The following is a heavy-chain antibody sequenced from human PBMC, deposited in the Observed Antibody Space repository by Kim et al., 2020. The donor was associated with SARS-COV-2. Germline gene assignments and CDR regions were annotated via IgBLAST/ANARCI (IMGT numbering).Heavy chain of an antibody. J-gene: IGHJ6*02. Sequence: KGRFTISRDNAKNTLYLQMNSLRAEDTAVYYCARDLLNTAMDYYYYGMDVWGQGTTVTVSS. CDR3: ARDLLNTAMDYYYYGMDV. D-gene: IGHD5-18*01. V-gene: IGHV3-74*01.